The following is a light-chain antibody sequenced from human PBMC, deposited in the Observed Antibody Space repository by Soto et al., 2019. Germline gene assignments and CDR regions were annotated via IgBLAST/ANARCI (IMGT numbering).Light chain of an antibody. CDR3: QQYNSYPRT. V-gene: IGKV1-5*03. CDR2: RPT. Sequence: DIQMTQSPSTLSASVGDRVTITCRASQSISSWLAWYQQKPGKAPKLLIYRPTSLESGVPSRFSGSGSGTEFTLSISSLQPDEFATYSCQQYNSYPRTFGQGTKVEIK. J-gene: IGKJ1*01. CDR1: QSISSW.